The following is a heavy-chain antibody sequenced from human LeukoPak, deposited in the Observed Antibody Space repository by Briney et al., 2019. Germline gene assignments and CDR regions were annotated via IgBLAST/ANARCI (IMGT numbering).Heavy chain of an antibody. V-gene: IGHV4-31*03. D-gene: IGHD2/OR15-2a*01. J-gene: IGHJ4*02. CDR3: ASRGEYYYHY. Sequence: SETLPLTCTVSGGSISNGGYYWSWIRQHPGKGLEWIGYIYYRGSTYYNPSLKSRVTISVDRSKNQFSLKLSSVTAADTAVYYCASRGEYYYHYWGQGTLVTVSS. CDR1: GGSISNGGYY. CDR2: IYYRGST.